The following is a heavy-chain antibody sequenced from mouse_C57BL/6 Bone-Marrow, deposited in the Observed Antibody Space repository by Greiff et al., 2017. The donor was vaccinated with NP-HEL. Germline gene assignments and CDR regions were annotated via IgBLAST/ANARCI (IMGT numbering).Heavy chain of an antibody. Sequence: EVMLVESGGGLVKPGGSLKLSCAASGFTFSDYGMHWVRQAPEKGLEWVAYISSGSSTIYYADTVKGRFTISRDNAKNTLFLQMTSLRSEDTAMYYCARQDDGYLYYFDYWGQGTTLTVSS. CDR3: ARQDDGYLYYFDY. D-gene: IGHD2-3*01. J-gene: IGHJ2*01. V-gene: IGHV5-17*01. CDR1: GFTFSDYG. CDR2: ISSGSSTI.